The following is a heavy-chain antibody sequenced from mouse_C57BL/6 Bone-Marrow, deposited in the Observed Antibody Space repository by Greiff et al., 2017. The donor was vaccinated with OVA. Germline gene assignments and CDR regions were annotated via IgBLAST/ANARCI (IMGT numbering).Heavy chain of an antibody. D-gene: IGHD1-1*01. J-gene: IGHJ2*01. V-gene: IGHV14-4*01. CDR1: GFNIKDDY. CDR2: IDPENGDT. CDR3: TTDLKYYGSSFFDY. Sequence: EVHLVESGAELVRPGASVKLSCTASGFNIKDDYMHWVKQRPEQGLEWIGWIDPENGDTEYASKFQGKATITADTSSNTAYLQLSSLTSEDTAVYYCTTDLKYYGSSFFDYWGQGTTLTVSS.